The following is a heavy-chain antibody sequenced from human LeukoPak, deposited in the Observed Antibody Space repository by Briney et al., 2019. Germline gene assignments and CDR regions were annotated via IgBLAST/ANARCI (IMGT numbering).Heavy chain of an antibody. D-gene: IGHD6-19*01. Sequence: PGGSLRLSCAASGFTFDDYAMHSVRQAPGKGLEWVSGIGWNSGSIGYADALKGRFTISRANAKNSLYVQMNSLRAEDMALYYCAKSESSGWPIDAFDIWGQGTMVTVSS. CDR3: AKSESSGWPIDAFDI. V-gene: IGHV3-9*03. CDR2: IGWNSGSI. CDR1: GFTFDDYA. J-gene: IGHJ3*02.